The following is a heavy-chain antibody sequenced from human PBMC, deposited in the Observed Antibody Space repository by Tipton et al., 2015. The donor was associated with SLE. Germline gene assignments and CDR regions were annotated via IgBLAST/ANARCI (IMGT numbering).Heavy chain of an antibody. CDR2: VYYSGST. CDR1: GGSINNKNFY. J-gene: IGHJ5*02. V-gene: IGHV4-39*07. Sequence: GLVKPSETLSLTCTVSGGSINNKNFYWGWIRQPPGKGLEWIGSVYYSGSTYYNPSLKSRVTITVDTSKNQFSLKLSSVTAADTAVYYCARRVLISGFDPWGQGMLVTVFS. D-gene: IGHD5-12*01. CDR3: ARRVLISGFDP.